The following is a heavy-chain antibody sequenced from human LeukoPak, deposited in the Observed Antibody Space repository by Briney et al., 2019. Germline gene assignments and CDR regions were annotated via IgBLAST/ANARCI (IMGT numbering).Heavy chain of an antibody. CDR2: ISGRGGST. CDR1: GFTFSSYA. J-gene: IGHJ4*02. V-gene: IGHV3-23*01. D-gene: IGHD2-2*01. CDR3: AKVRVVPAAMSY. Sequence: PGGSLRLSCAHSGFTFSSYALSCVRQAPAKGLEWVSAISGRGGSTYYADSVKGRFTISRDNSKNTLYLQMNSLRAEDTAVYYCAKVRVVPAAMSYWGQGTLVTVSA.